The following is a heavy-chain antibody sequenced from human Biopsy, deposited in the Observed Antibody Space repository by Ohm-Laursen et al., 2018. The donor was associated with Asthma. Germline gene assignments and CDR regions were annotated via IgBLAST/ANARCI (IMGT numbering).Heavy chain of an antibody. CDR1: GGTFNTYV. Sequence: ASVKVSCKSLGGTFNTYVIGWVRQAPGQGLEWMGGINSVFGTTTYPQKFQDRVTITADDSTSTVYMELSSLRAEDTAVYYCARKAGSCISRTCYSLDFWGQGTLVTVSS. J-gene: IGHJ4*02. V-gene: IGHV1-69*13. D-gene: IGHD2-2*01. CDR2: INSVFGTT. CDR3: ARKAGSCISRTCYSLDF.